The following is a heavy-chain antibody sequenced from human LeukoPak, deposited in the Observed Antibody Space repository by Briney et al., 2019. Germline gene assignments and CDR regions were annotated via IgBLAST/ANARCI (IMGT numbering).Heavy chain of an antibody. Sequence: GGSLRLSCAASGFTFSSYTMRWVRQAPGKGLEWVSSISGSGDSTYYADSVKGRFTISRDNSRSTLYLEVNSLRADDTAVYYCTKDVVSNSKAFDYWGQGTLVTVSS. CDR1: GFTFSSYT. V-gene: IGHV3-23*01. J-gene: IGHJ4*02. CDR3: TKDVVSNSKAFDY. CDR2: ISGSGDST. D-gene: IGHD2-8*01.